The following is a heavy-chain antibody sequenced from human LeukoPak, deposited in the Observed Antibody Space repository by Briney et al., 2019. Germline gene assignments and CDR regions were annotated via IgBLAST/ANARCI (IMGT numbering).Heavy chain of an antibody. V-gene: IGHV4-59*08. CDR2: IHYSGST. CDR3: ARHKTGGTYPLDY. Sequence: SETLSLTCTVSGGSMNTYFWSWIRQPPGKGLEWIGHIHYSGSTTYNPSLKSRVTISVDVSKNQFSLKLSSVTAADTTVYYCARHKTGGTYPLDYWGQGTLVTVSS. D-gene: IGHD1-26*01. J-gene: IGHJ4*02. CDR1: GGSMNTYF.